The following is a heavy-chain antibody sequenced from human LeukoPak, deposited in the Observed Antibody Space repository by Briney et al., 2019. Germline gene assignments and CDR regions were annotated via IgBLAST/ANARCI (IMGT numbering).Heavy chain of an antibody. CDR1: GGSISSGGYY. CDR2: IYYSGST. Sequence: SQTLSLTCTVSGGSISSGGYYWSWIRQHPGTGLEWIGYIYYSGSTYYNPSLKSRVTISVDTSKNQFSLKLSSVTAADTAVYYCARDHLDVVAPYYYYGMDVWGQGTTVTVSS. V-gene: IGHV4-31*03. D-gene: IGHD2-2*01. J-gene: IGHJ6*02. CDR3: ARDHLDVVAPYYYYGMDV.